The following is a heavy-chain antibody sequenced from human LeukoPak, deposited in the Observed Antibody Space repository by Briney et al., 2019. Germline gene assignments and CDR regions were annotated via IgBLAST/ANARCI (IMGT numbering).Heavy chain of an antibody. CDR1: GFTFSDYY. V-gene: IGHV3-11*04. D-gene: IGHD6-19*01. J-gene: IGHJ6*03. CDR3: ARDRPQQWLVRGQRRYYYYMDV. CDR2: ISTSGSTI. Sequence: GGSLRLSCAASGFTFSDYYMSWIRQAPGKGLEWVSYISTSGSTIYYADSVKGRFTISRDIAKNSLYLQMNSLRAEDTAVYYCARDRPQQWLVRGQRRYYYYMDVWGKGTTVTISS.